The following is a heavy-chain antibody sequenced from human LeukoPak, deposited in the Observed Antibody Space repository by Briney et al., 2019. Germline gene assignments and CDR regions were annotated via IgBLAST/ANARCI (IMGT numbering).Heavy chain of an antibody. D-gene: IGHD3-22*01. J-gene: IGHJ4*02. CDR1: GGSISSGGYY. V-gene: IGHV4-31*03. CDR2: IYYSGST. CDR3: ARGYDSSGYFDY. Sequence: SETLSLTCTVSGGSISSGGYYWSWIRQHPGKGLEWIGYIYYSGSTYYNPSLKSRVTISVDTSKSQFSLKLSSVTAADTAVYYCARGYDSSGYFDYWGQGTLVTVSS.